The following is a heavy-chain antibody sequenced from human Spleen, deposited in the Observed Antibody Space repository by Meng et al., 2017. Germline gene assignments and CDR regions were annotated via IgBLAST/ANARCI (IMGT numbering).Heavy chain of an antibody. V-gene: IGHV3-7*01. D-gene: IGHD1-26*01. Sequence: GESLKISCAASGFTFSSYWMSWVRQAPGKGLEWVANIKEDGSAKYYVDSVKGRFTISRDNAKNSLYLQMNSLRAEDTAVYYCARDRGGWDLHPWGQGTLVTVSS. CDR2: IKEDGSAK. J-gene: IGHJ5*02. CDR3: ARDRGGWDLHP. CDR1: GFTFSSYW.